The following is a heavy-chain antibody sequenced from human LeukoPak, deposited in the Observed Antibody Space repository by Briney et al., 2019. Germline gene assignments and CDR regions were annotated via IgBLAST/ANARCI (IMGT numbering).Heavy chain of an antibody. D-gene: IGHD6-6*01. V-gene: IGHV3-30*18. CDR1: GFTFSSYG. J-gene: IGHJ4*02. CDR2: ISYDGSNK. Sequence: GGSLRLSCAASGFTFSSYGMHWVRQAPGKGLEWVAVISYDGSNKYYADSVKGRFTISRDNSKNTLYLQMNSLRAEDTAVYYCAKLSIAARPGDYWGQGTLVTVSS. CDR3: AKLSIAARPGDY.